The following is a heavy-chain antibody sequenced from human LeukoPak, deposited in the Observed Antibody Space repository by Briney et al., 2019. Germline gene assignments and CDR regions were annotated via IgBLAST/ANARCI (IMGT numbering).Heavy chain of an antibody. Sequence: GESLRISCKGSGYSFTSYWISWVRQMPGKGLEWMGRIDPRDSYTNYSPSFQGQVTISADKSISTAYLQWSSLKASDTAMYYCARHYYYDSRTPFDYWGQGTLVTVSS. CDR2: IDPRDSYT. CDR3: ARHYYYDSRTPFDY. CDR1: GYSFTSYW. V-gene: IGHV5-10-1*01. J-gene: IGHJ4*02. D-gene: IGHD3-22*01.